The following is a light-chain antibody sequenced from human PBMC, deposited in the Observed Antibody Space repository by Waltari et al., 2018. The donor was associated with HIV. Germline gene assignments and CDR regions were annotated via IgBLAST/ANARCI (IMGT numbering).Light chain of an antibody. CDR2: EVN. CDR1: NSDVGGSDL. Sequence: QSALTQPASVSGSPGQSITISYTGTNSDVGGSDLVSWYQHHPGKAPKLIIYEVNKRPSGVSNRFSAFKSGNMASLTISGLQAEDEADYFCCSYAGSSTSPYVFGTGTKVTVL. CDR3: CSYAGSSTSPYV. V-gene: IGLV2-23*02. J-gene: IGLJ1*01.